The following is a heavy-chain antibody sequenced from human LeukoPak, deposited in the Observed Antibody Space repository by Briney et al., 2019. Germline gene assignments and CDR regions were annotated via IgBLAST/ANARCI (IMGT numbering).Heavy chain of an antibody. CDR3: ARDYGGSSPFDY. J-gene: IGHJ4*02. D-gene: IGHD4-23*01. Sequence: GGSLRLSCAASGFTFSSYEMNWVRQAPGKRLEWVSSISSSSSYIYYADSVKGRFTISRDNAKNSLYLQMNSLRAEDTAVYYCARDYGGSSPFDYWGQGTLVTVSS. V-gene: IGHV3-21*01. CDR1: GFTFSSYE. CDR2: ISSSSSYI.